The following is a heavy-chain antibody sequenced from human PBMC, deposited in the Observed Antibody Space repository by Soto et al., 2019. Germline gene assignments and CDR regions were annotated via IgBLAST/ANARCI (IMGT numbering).Heavy chain of an antibody. CDR2: INAYNVYNGNT. J-gene: IGHJ6*02. V-gene: IGHV1-18*01. D-gene: IGHD2-15*01. Sequence: QVQLVQSGAEVKKPGASVKVSCKASGYTFTSFGISWVRQAPGQGLEWMGWINAYNVYNGNTNYAQNIQGRVTMTTYTSTSTAYMELRSLRSDDTAVDYCARARIFYGLDVWGQGTTVTVSS. CDR1: GYTFTSFG. CDR3: ARARIFYGLDV.